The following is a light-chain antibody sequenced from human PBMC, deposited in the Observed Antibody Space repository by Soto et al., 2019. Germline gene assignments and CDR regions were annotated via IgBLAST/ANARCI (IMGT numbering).Light chain of an antibody. Sequence: DIPMTQSPSSLSASVGARVSITCQASQDIRTSLSWFQQKPGRAPKLLIYGAFYLESGVPSRFRGSGSGTDFTFTISSLQPEDIATYYCQHYDNLPPFTFGPGTKVDIK. J-gene: IGKJ3*01. V-gene: IGKV1-33*01. CDR2: GAF. CDR1: QDIRTS. CDR3: QHYDNLPPFT.